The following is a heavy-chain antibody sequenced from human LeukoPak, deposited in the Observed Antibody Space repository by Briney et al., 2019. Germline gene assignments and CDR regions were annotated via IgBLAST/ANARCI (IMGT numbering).Heavy chain of an antibody. D-gene: IGHD2-2*01. Sequence: SETLSLTCTVSGGSISSYYWSWIRQPAGKGLERIGRIYTSGSTNYNPSLKSRVTISVDTSKNQFSLKLSSVTAADTAVYYCARGFVGVVPAAMTEGGNWFDPWGQGTLVTVSS. J-gene: IGHJ5*02. CDR3: ARGFVGVVPAAMTEGGNWFDP. CDR1: GGSISSYY. V-gene: IGHV4-4*07. CDR2: IYTSGST.